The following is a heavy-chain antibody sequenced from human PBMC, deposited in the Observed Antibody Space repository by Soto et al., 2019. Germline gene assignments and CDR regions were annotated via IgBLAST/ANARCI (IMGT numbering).Heavy chain of an antibody. CDR1: GDSVSSNSAA. CDR3: ARGFDSSGYYSRYNWFDT. Sequence: SQTLSLTCAISGDSVSSNSAAWNWIRQSPSRGLEWLGRTYYRSKWYNDYAVSVKSRITINPDTSKNQFSLQLNYVTPEDTAVYYCARGFDSSGYYSRYNWFDTWGQGTLVPVSS. CDR2: TYYRSKWYN. J-gene: IGHJ5*02. V-gene: IGHV6-1*01. D-gene: IGHD3-22*01.